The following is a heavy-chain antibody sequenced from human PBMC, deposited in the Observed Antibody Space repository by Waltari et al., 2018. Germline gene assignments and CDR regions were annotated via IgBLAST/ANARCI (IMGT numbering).Heavy chain of an antibody. CDR1: GFTVSSNY. Sequence: EVQLVESGGGLIQPGGSLRLSCAASGFTVSSNYMSWVRQAPGTGLGWVSVIYSGGSTYYADSVKGRFTISRDNSKNTLYLQMNSLRAEDTAVYYCASNIYCSGGSCYPVLWGQGTLVTVSS. J-gene: IGHJ4*02. D-gene: IGHD2-15*01. CDR3: ASNIYCSGGSCYPVL. CDR2: IYSGGST. V-gene: IGHV3-53*01.